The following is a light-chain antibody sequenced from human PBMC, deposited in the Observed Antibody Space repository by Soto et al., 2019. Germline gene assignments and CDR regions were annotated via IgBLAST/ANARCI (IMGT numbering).Light chain of an antibody. J-gene: IGLJ3*02. CDR2: EDS. CDR1: SSDVGAYNY. V-gene: IGLV2-14*01. CDR3: SSYTRGSTWV. Sequence: QSALTQPASVSGSLGQASTISCSGTSSDVGAYNYVSWYQQHPGKAPKLMIYEDSNRPSGVSNRFSGSKSGNTASLTISGLRAEDEGDYYCSSYTRGSTWVFGGGTKLTVL.